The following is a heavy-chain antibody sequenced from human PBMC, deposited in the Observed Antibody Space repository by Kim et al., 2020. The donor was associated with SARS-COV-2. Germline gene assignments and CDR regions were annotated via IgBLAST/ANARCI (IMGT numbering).Heavy chain of an antibody. Sequence: SSSIYYADSVKGRFPISRDNAKNSLYLQMNSLGAEDTAVYYCASQYGMDVWGQGTTVTVSS. J-gene: IGHJ6*02. CDR3: ASQYGMDV. V-gene: IGHV3-21*01. CDR2: SSSI.